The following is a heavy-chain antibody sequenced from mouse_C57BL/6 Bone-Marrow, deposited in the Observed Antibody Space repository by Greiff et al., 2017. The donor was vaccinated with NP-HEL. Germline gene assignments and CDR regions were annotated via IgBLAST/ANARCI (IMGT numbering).Heavy chain of an antibody. CDR3: ARVYDGYSPYYFDY. Sequence: VQLQQSGPELVKPGASVKIPCKASGYTFTDYNMDWVKQSHGKSLEWIGDINPNNGGTIYNQKFKGKATLTVDKSSSTAYMELRSLTSEDTAVYYCARVYDGYSPYYFDYWGQGTTLTVSS. J-gene: IGHJ2*01. D-gene: IGHD2-3*01. V-gene: IGHV1-18*01. CDR2: INPNNGGT. CDR1: GYTFTDYN.